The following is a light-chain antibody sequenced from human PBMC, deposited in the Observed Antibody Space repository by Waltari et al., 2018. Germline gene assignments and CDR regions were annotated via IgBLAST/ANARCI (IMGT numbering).Light chain of an antibody. CDR3: SLYMGSGIWV. J-gene: IGLJ3*02. CDR2: KGS. CDR1: SGSLSSTSY. V-gene: IGLV8-61*01. Sequence: QTVVTQDPSLSVSPGGTVTLPCALSSGSLSSTSYATWYQQTPGQAPRTLVYKGSSRSYGVSDRFSGSVLGNKAALTITGAQADDESDYYCSLYMGSGIWVFGGGTKLTVL.